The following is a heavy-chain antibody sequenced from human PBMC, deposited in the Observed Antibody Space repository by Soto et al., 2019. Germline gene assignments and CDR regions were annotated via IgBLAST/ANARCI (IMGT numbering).Heavy chain of an antibody. D-gene: IGHD5-12*01. J-gene: IGHJ4*02. CDR2: IKSKTDGGTT. CDR3: TARYSGYDAIFDY. Sequence: GGSLRLSCAASGFTFSNALMSWVRQAPGKGLEWVGRIKSKTDGGTTDYAAPVKGRFTISRDDSKNTLYLQMNSLKTEDTAVYYCTARYSGYDAIFDYWGQGTLVTVPS. V-gene: IGHV3-15*01. CDR1: GFTFSNAL.